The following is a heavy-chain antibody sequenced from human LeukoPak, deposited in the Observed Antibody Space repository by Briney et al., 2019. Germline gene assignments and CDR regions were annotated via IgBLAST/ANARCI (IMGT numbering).Heavy chain of an antibody. CDR2: VNPGGDST. D-gene: IGHD5-24*01. CDR1: GYTFNNYN. CDR3: AIVRDGYNDAYDI. Sequence: ASVKVSCKASGYTFNNYNIHWLRQAPGQGLEWMGIVNPGGDSTNYAQDFQGRLTLTGDTSTSTVYMELSSLRSEDTAVYYCAIVRDGYNDAYDIWGQGTMVTVTS. V-gene: IGHV1-46*02. J-gene: IGHJ3*02.